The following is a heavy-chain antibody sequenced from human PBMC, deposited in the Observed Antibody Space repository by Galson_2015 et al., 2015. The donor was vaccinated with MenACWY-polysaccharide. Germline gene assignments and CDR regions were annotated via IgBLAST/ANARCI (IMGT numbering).Heavy chain of an antibody. V-gene: IGHV3-74*01. J-gene: IGHJ4*02. CDR3: ARGYSAYG. Sequence: SLRLSCAASGFTFSTYWMHWVRQTPGKGLEWVSRITCDGSSQNYADSVKGRFTISRDNAKNTLYLQMDSLRAEDTAFYYCARGYSAYGWSQGALVTVSS. D-gene: IGHD5-12*01. CDR1: GFTFSTYW. CDR2: ITCDGSSQ.